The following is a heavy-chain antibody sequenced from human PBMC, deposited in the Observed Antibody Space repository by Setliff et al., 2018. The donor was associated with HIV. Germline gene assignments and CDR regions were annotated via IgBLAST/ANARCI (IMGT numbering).Heavy chain of an antibody. CDR3: ARDGYSSSWYVISGSFDN. CDR1: GGSISSSSYY. V-gene: IGHV4-39*07. D-gene: IGHD6-13*01. Sequence: PSETLSLTCIVSGGSISSSSYYWGWIRQPPGKGLEGIGTVYYSGSTYYNPSLKSRVTISVDTSENQFSLKLSSVTAADTAVYYCARDGYSSSWYVISGSFDNWGQGALVTVSS. CDR2: VYYSGST. J-gene: IGHJ4*02.